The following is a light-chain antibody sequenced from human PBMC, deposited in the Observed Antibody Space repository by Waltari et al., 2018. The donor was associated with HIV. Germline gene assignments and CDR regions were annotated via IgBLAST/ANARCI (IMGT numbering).Light chain of an antibody. V-gene: IGKV4-1*01. J-gene: IGKJ3*01. Sequence: IVLTQSPGSLTVSLGERATITCKSSKSIFYKSNSKNYLAWDQQKLGQPPTLLFYWASTRQSGVPDRFSGGGSGTDFTLTISSLQPEDVGTYYCQQYFQTPLTFGPGTKV. CDR1: KSIFYKSNSKNY. CDR3: QQYFQTPLT. CDR2: WAS.